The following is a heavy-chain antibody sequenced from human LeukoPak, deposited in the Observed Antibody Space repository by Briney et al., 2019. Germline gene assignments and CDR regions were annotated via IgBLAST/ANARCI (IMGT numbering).Heavy chain of an antibody. Sequence: GASVKVSCKASGYTFSSYDINWVRQATGQGLEWMGWMNPNSGNTGYAQKFQGRVTMTRNTSISTAYMELSSLRSEDTAVYYCARSRSYYYDSSRYSDYWGQGTLVTVSS. CDR2: MNPNSGNT. V-gene: IGHV1-8*01. CDR1: GYTFSSYD. CDR3: ARSRSYYYDSSRYSDY. D-gene: IGHD3-22*01. J-gene: IGHJ4*02.